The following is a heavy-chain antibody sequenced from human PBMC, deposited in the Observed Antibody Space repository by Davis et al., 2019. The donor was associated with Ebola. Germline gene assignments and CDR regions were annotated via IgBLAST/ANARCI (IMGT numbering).Heavy chain of an antibody. D-gene: IGHD6-13*01. CDR2: IYSGGTT. CDR3: ARGVLSSTSQYFQH. V-gene: IGHV3-66*02. Sequence: PGGSLRLSCAASGFIFSSYVMSWVRQAPRKGLEWVSLIYSGGTTYYADSVKGRFAISRDSSKNTFYLQMNSLRGEDTAVYYCARGVLSSTSQYFQHWGQGTLVTVSS. CDR1: GFIFSSYV. J-gene: IGHJ1*01.